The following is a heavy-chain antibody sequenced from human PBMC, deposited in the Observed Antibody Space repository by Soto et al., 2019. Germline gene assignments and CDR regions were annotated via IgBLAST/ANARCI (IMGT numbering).Heavy chain of an antibody. CDR2: ISSSSSYI. D-gene: IGHD6-19*01. Sequence: PEGSLRLSCAASGFIFSRSAMNWVRQAPGKGLEWVSSISSSSSYIYYADSVKGRFTISRDNAKNSLYLQMNSLRAEDTAVYYCARINSGWGTLSPYSFDYWGQGAPVTVSS. CDR1: GFIFSRSA. J-gene: IGHJ4*02. V-gene: IGHV3-21*01. CDR3: ARINSGWGTLSPYSFDY.